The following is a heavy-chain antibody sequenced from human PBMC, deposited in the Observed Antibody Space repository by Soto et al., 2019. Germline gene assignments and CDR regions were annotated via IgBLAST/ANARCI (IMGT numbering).Heavy chain of an antibody. CDR3: ARQLIAVAGGEFDY. CDR2: IYYSGST. CDR1: GGSISSYY. J-gene: IGHJ4*02. Sequence: QVQLQESGPGLVKPSETLSLTCTVSGGSISSYYWSWIRQPPGKGLEWIGYIYYSGSTNYNPSLKSRVTISVDTSKNQFSLKLSSVTAADTAVYYCARQLIAVAGGEFDYWGQGTLVTVSS. V-gene: IGHV4-59*01. D-gene: IGHD6-19*01.